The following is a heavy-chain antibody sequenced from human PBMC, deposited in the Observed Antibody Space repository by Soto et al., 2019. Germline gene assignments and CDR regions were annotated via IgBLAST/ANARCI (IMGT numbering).Heavy chain of an antibody. CDR2: INPITGGT. CDR1: GYTFTSYY. D-gene: IGHD3-10*01. Sequence: RASVKVSCKASGYTFTSYYIHWVRQAPGQGLEWMGWINPITGGTNYAPKFQGRVTMTRDTSITTAYMELSRLRSDDTAVYYCARGNPPIASGSLDYWGQGTLVTVSS. J-gene: IGHJ4*02. V-gene: IGHV1-2*02. CDR3: ARGNPPIASGSLDY.